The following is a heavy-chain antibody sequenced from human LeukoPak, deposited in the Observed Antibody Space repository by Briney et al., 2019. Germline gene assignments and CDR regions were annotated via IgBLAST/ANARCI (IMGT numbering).Heavy chain of an antibody. V-gene: IGHV3-7*01. J-gene: IGHJ4*02. Sequence: GGSLRLSCAASGFTFSSYWMNWVRQPPGKGLEWVANIKRDGSEKYYVHSVKGRFTISRDNAKNSLYLQMNGLRAEDTAVYYCARDPSRGYTYGYGDYWGQGTLVTVSS. CDR1: GFTFSSYW. CDR2: IKRDGSEK. D-gene: IGHD5-18*01. CDR3: ARDPSRGYTYGYGDY.